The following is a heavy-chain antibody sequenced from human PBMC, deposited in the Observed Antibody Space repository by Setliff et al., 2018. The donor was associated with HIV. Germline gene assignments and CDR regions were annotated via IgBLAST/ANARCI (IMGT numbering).Heavy chain of an antibody. J-gene: IGHJ3*02. CDR1: GYDFRRYG. CDR2: ISPQNGNT. Sequence: GASVKVSCKTSGYDFRRYGIAWVRQVPGHGLEWMGWISPQNGNTNYAQKLQGRVTMTTDTSTSTAYMELRSLRSDDTAVYYCARDYLHVFDIWGQGTMVTVSS. CDR3: ARDYLHVFDI. V-gene: IGHV1-18*01.